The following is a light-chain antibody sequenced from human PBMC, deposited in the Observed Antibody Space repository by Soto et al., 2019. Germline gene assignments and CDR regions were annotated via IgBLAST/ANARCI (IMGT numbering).Light chain of an antibody. CDR3: AAWDDSLKTYV. CDR2: SVN. CDR1: TSNIGKNT. Sequence: QSVLTQPPSASGTPGQRVTISCSGSTSNIGKNTVNWYHQLPGTAPKILIYSVNHRPSGVPDRFSGSKSGTSASLAIRGLQSEDEADYYCAAWDDSLKTYVFGSGTKSPS. J-gene: IGLJ1*01. V-gene: IGLV1-44*01.